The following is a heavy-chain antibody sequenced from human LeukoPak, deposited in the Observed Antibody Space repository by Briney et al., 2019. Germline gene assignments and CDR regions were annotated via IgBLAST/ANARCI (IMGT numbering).Heavy chain of an antibody. Sequence: SETLSLTCAVYGGSFSGYYWSWIRQPPGKGLEWMGKINHSGSTNYNPSLESRVTISVDTSKNQFSLKLSSVTAADTAVYYCASIGYCSGGSCYGVDYWGQGTLVTVSS. CDR2: INHSGST. CDR3: ASIGYCSGGSCYGVDY. CDR1: GGSFSGYY. J-gene: IGHJ4*02. D-gene: IGHD2-15*01. V-gene: IGHV4-34*01.